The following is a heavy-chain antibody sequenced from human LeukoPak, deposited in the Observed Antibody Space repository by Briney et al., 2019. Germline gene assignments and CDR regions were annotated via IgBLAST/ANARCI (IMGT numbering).Heavy chain of an antibody. CDR2: ISSSGSTI. V-gene: IGHV3-11*01. J-gene: IGHJ4*02. CDR1: GFTFSDYY. Sequence: KPGGSLRLSCAASGFTFSDYYMSWIRQAPGKGLEWVSYISSSGSTIYYADSVKGRFTISRDNSKNTLYLQMNSLRAEDTAVYYCAKQFVVGYYGSGSYYIPRAYFDYWGQGTLVTVSS. CDR3: AKQFVVGYYGSGSYYIPRAYFDY. D-gene: IGHD3-10*01.